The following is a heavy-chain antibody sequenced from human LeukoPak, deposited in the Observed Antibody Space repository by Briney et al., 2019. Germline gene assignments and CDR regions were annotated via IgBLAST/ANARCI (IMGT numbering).Heavy chain of an antibody. J-gene: IGHJ4*02. CDR2: IYYSGST. V-gene: IGHV4-39*01. CDR3: ARHSEGYYDILTGYYAPFDY. D-gene: IGHD3-9*01. CDR1: GGSISSSSYY. Sequence: SETLSLTCTVSGGSISSSSYYWGWIRQPPRKGLEWIGSIYYSGSTYYNPSLKSRVTISVDTSKNQFSLKLSSVTAADTAVYYCARHSEGYYDILTGYYAPFDYWGQGTLVTVSS.